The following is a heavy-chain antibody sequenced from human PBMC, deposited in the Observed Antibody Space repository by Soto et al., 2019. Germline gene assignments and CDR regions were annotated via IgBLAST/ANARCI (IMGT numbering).Heavy chain of an antibody. CDR3: ARHSEYSGYDPRLDC. CDR1: GGSISSYY. Sequence: QVQLQESGPGLVKPSETLSLTCTVSGGSISSYYWSWIRQPPGKGLEWIGYIYYSGSTNYNPSLKSRVTISVDTSKNQFSLKLSSVTAADTAVYYCARHSEYSGYDPRLDCWGQGTLVTVSS. J-gene: IGHJ4*02. D-gene: IGHD5-12*01. CDR2: IYYSGST. V-gene: IGHV4-59*08.